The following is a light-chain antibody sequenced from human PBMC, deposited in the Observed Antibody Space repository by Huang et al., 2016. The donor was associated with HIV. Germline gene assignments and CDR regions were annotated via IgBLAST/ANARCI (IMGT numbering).Light chain of an antibody. CDR3: MQALQTPWT. CDR1: QSLLHSNGYNY. CDR2: WSS. J-gene: IGKJ1*01. Sequence: DIVMTQSPLSLPVTPGEAASISCRSNQSLLHSNGYNYVDWYLQKPGQSPQLLIYWSSSRSSRVPDRFSGSGSGADFTLKISRVEAEDVGVYYCMQALQTPWTFGQGTKVEIK. V-gene: IGKV2-28*01.